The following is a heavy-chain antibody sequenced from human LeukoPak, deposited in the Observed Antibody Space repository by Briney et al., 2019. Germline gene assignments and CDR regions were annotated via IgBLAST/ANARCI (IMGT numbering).Heavy chain of an antibody. CDR1: GFTFSSYA. J-gene: IGHJ4*02. CDR2: ISGSGGST. V-gene: IGHV3-23*01. Sequence: GGSLRLSCAASGFTFSSYAMSWVRQAPGKGLEWVSAISGSGGSTYYADSVKGRFTISRDNSKNTLYLQMNSLRAEDTAVYYCATRVAPGGEFDYWGQGALVTVSS. CDR3: ATRVAPGGEFDY. D-gene: IGHD3-3*01.